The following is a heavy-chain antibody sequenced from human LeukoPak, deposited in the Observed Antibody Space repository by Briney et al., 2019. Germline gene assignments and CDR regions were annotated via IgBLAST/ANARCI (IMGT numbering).Heavy chain of an antibody. CDR1: GGSFSGYY. Sequence: PSETLSLSCAVYGGSFSGYYLNWIRQPPGKGLEWIGEINRGGSTNYNPSLKGRITISVDTSKNQFSLKLTSVTAADTAVYYCARNYNYGRYFFDSWGQGILVTVSS. J-gene: IGHJ4*02. CDR3: ARNYNYGRYFFDS. D-gene: IGHD3-10*01. CDR2: INRGGST. V-gene: IGHV4-34*01.